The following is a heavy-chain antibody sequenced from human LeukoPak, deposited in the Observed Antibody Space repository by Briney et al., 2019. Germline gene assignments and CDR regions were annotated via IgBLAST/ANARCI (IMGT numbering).Heavy chain of an antibody. CDR3: ARSFNWFDP. J-gene: IGHJ5*02. CDR2: IYNSGST. Sequence: SETLSLTCSVSGVSVSSGSYYWSWIRQPPGKGLEWIGYIYNSGSTNYNPSLKSRVTISVDTSKNQFSLKLSSVTAADTAVYYCARSFNWFDPWGQGTLVTVSS. CDR1: GVSVSSGSYY. V-gene: IGHV4-61*01. D-gene: IGHD3-16*01.